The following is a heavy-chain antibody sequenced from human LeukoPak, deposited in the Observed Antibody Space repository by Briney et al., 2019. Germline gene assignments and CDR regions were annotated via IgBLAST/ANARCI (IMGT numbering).Heavy chain of an antibody. D-gene: IGHD3-3*01. V-gene: IGHV4-31*03. Sequence: SQTLSLTCTVSGGSISSGGYYWSWIRQHPGKGLEWIGYIYYSGSTYYNPSLKSRVTISVDTSKNQFSLKLSSVTAADTAVYYCARGDFGVVKLFDPWGQGTLVTVSS. CDR1: GGSISSGGYY. CDR3: ARGDFGVVKLFDP. CDR2: IYYSGST. J-gene: IGHJ5*02.